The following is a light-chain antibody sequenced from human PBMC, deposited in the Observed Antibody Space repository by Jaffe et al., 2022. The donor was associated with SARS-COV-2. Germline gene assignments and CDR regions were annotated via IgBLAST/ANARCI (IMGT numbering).Light chain of an antibody. V-gene: IGKV2-30*01. Sequence: EAVLTQSPLSLPVTLGQSASISCRSSQSLAYGDGNIYLNWFHQRPGQSPGRLIYKVSNRDSGVPDRFSGSGSGTDFTLKISRVEAEDVGIYYCMQGTHWPYTFGQGTKLEIK. CDR1: QSLAYGDGNIY. CDR2: KVS. J-gene: IGKJ2*01. CDR3: MQGTHWPYT.